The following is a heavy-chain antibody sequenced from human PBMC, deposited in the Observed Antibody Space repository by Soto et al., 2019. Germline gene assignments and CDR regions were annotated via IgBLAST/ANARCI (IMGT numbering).Heavy chain of an antibody. V-gene: IGHV1-18*01. D-gene: IGHD1-26*01. J-gene: IGHJ4*01. Sequence: QVQLVQSGAEVREPGASVKVSCTTSGYTFSRYGITWVRQAPGQGLEWMGWINGNTGHTIYAMNLEDRLTISTDTSTSPVYMELRGLKAGGTAVDSCAIERKWELLPYSGHGTLVPVSS. CDR1: GYTFSRYG. CDR2: INGNTGHT. CDR3: AIERKWELLPY.